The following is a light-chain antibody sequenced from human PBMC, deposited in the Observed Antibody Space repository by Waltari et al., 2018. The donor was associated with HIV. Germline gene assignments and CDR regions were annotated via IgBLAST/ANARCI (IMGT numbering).Light chain of an antibody. Sequence: QSALTQPRSVSGSPGQSVTISCTGTSSDIGYFVYVSWSQQYPGKAPQVICYEVNQRPAGVPDLFAGSKSGITASLSISGLQGEDDADYYSCSDAGAYTDVFGTGTKVNVL. CDR2: EVN. J-gene: IGLJ1*01. V-gene: IGLV2-11*01. CDR1: SSDIGYFVY. CDR3: CSDAGAYTDV.